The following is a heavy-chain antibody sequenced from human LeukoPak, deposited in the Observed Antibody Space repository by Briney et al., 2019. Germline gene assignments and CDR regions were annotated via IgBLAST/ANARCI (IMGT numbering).Heavy chain of an antibody. CDR3: ARWVDDYSLHFDY. CDR1: GGPISSGDYY. D-gene: IGHD4-4*01. CDR2: IYYSGST. V-gene: IGHV4-30-4*01. Sequence: SETLSLTCTVSGGPISSGDYYWSWIRQPPGKGLEWIGYIYYSGSTYYNPSLKSRVTISVDTSKNQFSLKLSSVTAADTAVYYCARWVDDYSLHFDYWGQGTLVTVSS. J-gene: IGHJ4*02.